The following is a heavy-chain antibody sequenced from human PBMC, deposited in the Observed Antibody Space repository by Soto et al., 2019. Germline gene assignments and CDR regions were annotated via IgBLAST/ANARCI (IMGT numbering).Heavy chain of an antibody. V-gene: IGHV3-23*01. D-gene: IGHD5-12*01. CDR2: ISGSGGST. CDR1: GFTFRSYA. Sequence: GGSLRLSCAASGFTFRSYAMSWVRQAPGKGLEWVSTISGSGGSTYYADSVKGRFTITRDKSKNTLYLQMNSLRADDTAVYYCAKRRDGYNYDYWGQGTLVTVSS. J-gene: IGHJ4*02. CDR3: AKRRDGYNYDY.